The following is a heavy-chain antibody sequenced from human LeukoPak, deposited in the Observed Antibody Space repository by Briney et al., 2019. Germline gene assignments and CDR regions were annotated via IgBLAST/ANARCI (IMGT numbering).Heavy chain of an antibody. Sequence: ASVKVSCKASGYTFTSYGISWVRQAPGQGLEWMGWISAYNGNTNYAQKLQGRVTMTTDTSTSTAYMELRSLRSDDTAVYYCARDGGKYYYDSSGYPHDVFDIWGQGTMVTVSS. D-gene: IGHD3-22*01. V-gene: IGHV1-18*01. CDR2: ISAYNGNT. CDR1: GYTFTSYG. CDR3: ARDGGKYYYDSSGYPHDVFDI. J-gene: IGHJ3*02.